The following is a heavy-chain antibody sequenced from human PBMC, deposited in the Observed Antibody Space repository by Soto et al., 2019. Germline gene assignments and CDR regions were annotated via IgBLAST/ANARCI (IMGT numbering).Heavy chain of an antibody. D-gene: IGHD4-17*01. CDR2: MNPNSGNT. V-gene: IGHV1-8*01. Sequence: GASVKVSCKASGYTFTSYDINWVRQATGQGLEWVGWMNPNSGNTGYAQKFQGRFTISRDNSKNTLYLQMNSLRAEDTAVYYCAREWRDLRINWFDPWGQGTLVTVSS. CDR1: GYTFTSYD. J-gene: IGHJ5*02. CDR3: AREWRDLRINWFDP.